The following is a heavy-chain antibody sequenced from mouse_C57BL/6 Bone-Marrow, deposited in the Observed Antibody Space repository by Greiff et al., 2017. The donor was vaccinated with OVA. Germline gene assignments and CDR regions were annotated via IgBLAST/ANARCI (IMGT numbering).Heavy chain of an antibody. D-gene: IGHD2-5*01. Sequence: EVKLMESGPGLAKPSQTLSLTCSVTGYSITSDYWNWIRQFPGNKLEYMGYISYSGSSYYNPSPKSRISITPDTSKNQYYLQLNSVTTEDTATYYCARIYYSNYGAMDYWGQGTSVTVSS. CDR1: GYSITSDY. CDR2: ISYSGSS. V-gene: IGHV3-8*01. CDR3: ARIYYSNYGAMDY. J-gene: IGHJ4*01.